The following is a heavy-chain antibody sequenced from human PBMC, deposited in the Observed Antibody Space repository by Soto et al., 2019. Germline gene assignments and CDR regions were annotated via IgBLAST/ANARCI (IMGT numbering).Heavy chain of an antibody. D-gene: IGHD3-3*01. V-gene: IGHV3-30-3*01. CDR1: GVTFSSYA. CDR3: AAYYDFWSGSDY. J-gene: IGHJ4*02. Sequence: QVQLVESGGGVVQPGRSLRLSCAASGVTFSSYAMHWVRQAPGKGLEWVAVISYDGSNKYYADSVKGRFTISRDNSKNTLYLQMNSLRAEDTAVYYCAAYYDFWSGSDYWGQGTLVTVSS. CDR2: ISYDGSNK.